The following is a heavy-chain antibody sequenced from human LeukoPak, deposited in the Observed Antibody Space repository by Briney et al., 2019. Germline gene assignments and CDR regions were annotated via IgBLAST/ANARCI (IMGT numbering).Heavy chain of an antibody. CDR2: IYPGDSDT. D-gene: IGHD6-6*01. J-gene: IGHJ4*02. Sequence: GESLNISCKGSGYRFTNYWIGWVRQTPGKGLEWMGIIYPGDSDTRYSPSFQGQVTISADKSITTAYLQWSSLKASDTAMYYCARGPYSSSFDSWGQGTLVTVSS. CDR3: ARGPYSSSFDS. V-gene: IGHV5-51*01. CDR1: GYRFTNYW.